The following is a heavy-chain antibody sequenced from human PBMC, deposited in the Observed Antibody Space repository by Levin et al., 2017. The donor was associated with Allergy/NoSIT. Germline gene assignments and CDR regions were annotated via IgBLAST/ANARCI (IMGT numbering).Heavy chain of an antibody. CDR3: ARVFWYSSGWSNMYYFDY. CDR1: GDSVSSNSAA. J-gene: IGHJ4*02. Sequence: SETLSLTCAISGDSVSSNSAAWNWIRQSPSRGLEWLGRTYYRSKWYNDYAVSVKSRITINPDTSKNQFSLQLNSVTPEDTAVYYCARVFWYSSGWSNMYYFDYWGQGTLVTVSS. CDR2: TYYRSKWYN. D-gene: IGHD6-19*01. V-gene: IGHV6-1*01.